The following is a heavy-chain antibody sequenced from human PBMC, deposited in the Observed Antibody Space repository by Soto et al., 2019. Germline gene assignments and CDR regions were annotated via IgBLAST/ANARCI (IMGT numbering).Heavy chain of an antibody. CDR1: GFTFNNYW. D-gene: IGHD5-18*01. V-gene: IGHV3-74*01. CDR3: ARGIQYRYGMDV. J-gene: IGHJ6*02. CDR2: INGDGSST. Sequence: EVQLVESGGGLVQPGGSLRLSCASAGFTFNNYWMHWVRQAPGRGLVWVSRINGDGSSTFYAVSVKGRFTISWDNAKNTVYLQINSLRVEDTAVYYCARGIQYRYGMDVWGQGTTVTVSS.